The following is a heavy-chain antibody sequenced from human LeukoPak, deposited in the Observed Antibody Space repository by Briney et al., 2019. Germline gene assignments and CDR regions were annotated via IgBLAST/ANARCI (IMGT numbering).Heavy chain of an antibody. D-gene: IGHD3-16*01. CDR3: AKDWVAGSPGAEYFQH. CDR1: GFPFSSYG. V-gene: IGHV3-33*06. J-gene: IGHJ1*01. CDR2: IWSVGGAE. Sequence: GGSLRLSCVASGFPFSSYGMHWVRQAPGKGLEWVAVIWSVGGAEYYADSVKGRFTISRDNSKNMLFLQMNSLRAEDTAVYYCAKDWVAGSPGAEYFQHWGQGTLVTVSS.